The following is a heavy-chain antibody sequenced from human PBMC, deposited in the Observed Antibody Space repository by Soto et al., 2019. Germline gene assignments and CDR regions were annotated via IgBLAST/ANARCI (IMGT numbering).Heavy chain of an antibody. CDR1: GFTFSIYA. CDR2: ISGSGSNT. J-gene: IGHJ6*02. V-gene: IGHV3-23*01. D-gene: IGHD3-16*01. Sequence: GGSLRLSCAASGFTFSIYAMTWVRQAPAKGLEWVSGISGSGSNTYYADSVKGRFTISRDNSKNTLYLQMNSLRAEDTAVYYCPRCSMSDFYRGDYDRHELGYAMDVWGQGTTVTVSS. CDR3: PRCSMSDFYRGDYDRHELGYAMDV.